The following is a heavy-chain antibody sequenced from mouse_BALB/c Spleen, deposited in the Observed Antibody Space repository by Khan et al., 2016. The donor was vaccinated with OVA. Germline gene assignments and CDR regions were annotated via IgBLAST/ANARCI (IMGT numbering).Heavy chain of an antibody. J-gene: IGHJ4*01. V-gene: IGHV2-6-4*01. D-gene: IGHD2-14*01. CDR3: ARAYYRYDGYYAMDY. Sequence: VQLVESGPSLVAPSQSLSITCTVSGFSLSRYNIHWVRQPPGKGLEWLGMIWGGGGTDYNSTLKSRLSISKDNSKSQVFLKMNSLQTDDTAMYYCARAYYRYDGYYAMDYWGQGTSFTVSS. CDR2: IWGGGGT. CDR1: GFSLSRYN.